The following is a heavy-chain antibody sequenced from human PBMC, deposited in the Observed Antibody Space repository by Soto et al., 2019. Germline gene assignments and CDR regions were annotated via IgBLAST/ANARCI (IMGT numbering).Heavy chain of an antibody. CDR1: GYGFTTYG. CDR3: GGRGD. V-gene: IGHV1-18*01. D-gene: IGHD3-16*01. J-gene: IGHJ3*01. CDR2: ISAHNGNT. Sequence: QVHLVQSGAEVKKPGASVKVSCKGSGYGFTTYGITWVRQAPGQGLEWMAWISAHNGNTNYAQKLQGQSNGTQEPSTRTAYMGLKGLRSGRTAGFYFGGRGDGGQ.